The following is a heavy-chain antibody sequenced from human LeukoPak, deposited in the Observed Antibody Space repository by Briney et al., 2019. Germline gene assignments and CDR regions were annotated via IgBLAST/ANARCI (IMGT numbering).Heavy chain of an antibody. Sequence: GGSLRLSCAASGFTFSSYSRNWVRQAPGKGLEWVSYISSSSSTIYYADSVKGRFTISRDNAKNSLYLQMNSLRAEDTAVYYCAREDYDFDYWGQGTLVTVSS. D-gene: IGHD4/OR15-4a*01. V-gene: IGHV3-48*01. CDR3: AREDYDFDY. J-gene: IGHJ4*02. CDR2: ISSSSSTI. CDR1: GFTFSSYS.